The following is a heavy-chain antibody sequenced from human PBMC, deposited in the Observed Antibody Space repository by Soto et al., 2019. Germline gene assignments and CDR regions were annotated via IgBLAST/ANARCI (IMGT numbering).Heavy chain of an antibody. CDR3: EKVQSGGDIWGSYRFGGFDY. CDR1: GFTFSSYA. CDR2: ISGSGGST. J-gene: IGHJ4*02. V-gene: IGHV3-23*01. Sequence: EVQLLESGGGLVQPGGSLRLSCAASGFTFSSYAMSWVRQAPGKGLEWVSAISGSGGSTYYADSVKGRFTISRDNSKNKWYLQMKSLRAEDTAVYYCEKVQSGGDIWGSYRFGGFDYWGQGTLVTVSS. D-gene: IGHD3-16*02.